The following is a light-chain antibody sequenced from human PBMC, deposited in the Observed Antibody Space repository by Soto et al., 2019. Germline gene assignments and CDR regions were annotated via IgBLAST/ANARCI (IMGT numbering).Light chain of an antibody. CDR1: QTPRTF. V-gene: IGKV1-39*01. J-gene: IGKJ3*01. Sequence: DIQMTQSPSSLSASVGDRVTITCRASQTPRTFLNWYQQKPGKAPKLLIYATSTLQSGVPSRFSGRDSGADFTLTINNMPHEDFATYYCQQTPYTFGPGTKVDIK. CDR2: ATS. CDR3: QQTPYT.